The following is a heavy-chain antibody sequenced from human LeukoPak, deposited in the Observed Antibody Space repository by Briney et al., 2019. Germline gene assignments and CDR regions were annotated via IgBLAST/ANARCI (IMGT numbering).Heavy chain of an antibody. Sequence: GGSLRLSRAASGFSVSTDYISWVRQAPGKGLEWVSTLYSGGNTYCAGSVKGRFTISRDNSKNTVYLEMNSLRAEDAAIYYCARGWGSFENWGQGTQVAVSS. V-gene: IGHV3-53*01. CDR1: GFSVSTDY. CDR3: ARGWGSFEN. CDR2: LYSGGNT. J-gene: IGHJ4*02. D-gene: IGHD7-27*01.